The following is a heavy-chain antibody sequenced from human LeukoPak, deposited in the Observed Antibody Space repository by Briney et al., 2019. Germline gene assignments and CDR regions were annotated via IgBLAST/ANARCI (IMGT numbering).Heavy chain of an antibody. D-gene: IGHD4-17*01. J-gene: IGHJ4*02. Sequence: PGGSLRLSCAASVFTFSSYSMSWVRHAPGKGLEWVSAISGSGGSTYYADSAKGRFTISRDNSKNTLYLQMNSLRAEDTAVYYCAKGLCTVTTGPDYWGQGTLVTVSS. V-gene: IGHV3-23*01. CDR2: ISGSGGST. CDR1: VFTFSSYS. CDR3: AKGLCTVTTGPDY.